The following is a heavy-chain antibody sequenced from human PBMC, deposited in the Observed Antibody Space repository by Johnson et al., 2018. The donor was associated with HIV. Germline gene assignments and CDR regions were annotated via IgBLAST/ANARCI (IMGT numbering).Heavy chain of an antibody. CDR1: GFSFRSHW. J-gene: IGHJ3*02. CDR2: IKEDGSEK. Sequence: VQLVESGGDLVQPGGSLRLSCGASGFSFRSHWMSWVRQAPGKGLEWVANIKEDGSEKWYVDSVKGRFTISRDNAKTSVYLQMNSLRIEDTAVYYCATGQSGGWYRDAFDSWGQGTMVTVSS. D-gene: IGHD6-19*01. V-gene: IGHV3-7*05. CDR3: ATGQSGGWYRDAFDS.